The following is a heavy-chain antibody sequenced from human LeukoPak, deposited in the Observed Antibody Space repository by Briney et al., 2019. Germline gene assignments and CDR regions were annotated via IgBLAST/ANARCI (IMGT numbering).Heavy chain of an antibody. Sequence: ASVKISCKASGYTFTSYYMHWVRQAPGQGLEWMGWINPNSGGTNYAQKFQGRVTMTRDTSTSTVYMELSSLRSEDTAVYYCARKIAVAGTGWAFDIWGQGTMVTVSS. CDR2: INPNSGGT. V-gene: IGHV1-2*02. CDR1: GYTFTSYY. J-gene: IGHJ3*02. CDR3: ARKIAVAGTGWAFDI. D-gene: IGHD6-19*01.